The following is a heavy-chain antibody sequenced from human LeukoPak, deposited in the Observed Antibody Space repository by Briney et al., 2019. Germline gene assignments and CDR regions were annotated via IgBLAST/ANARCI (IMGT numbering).Heavy chain of an antibody. CDR1: GGSISSSSYY. D-gene: IGHD3-22*01. J-gene: IGHJ4*02. V-gene: IGHV4-39*07. CDR2: IYYSGST. Sequence: PSETLSLTCTVSGGSISSSSYYWGWIRQPPGKGLEWIGSIYYSGSTYYNPSLKSRVTISVDTSKNQFSLKLSSVTAADTAVYYCARDGYYDSSDYWGQGTLVTVSS. CDR3: ARDGYYDSSDY.